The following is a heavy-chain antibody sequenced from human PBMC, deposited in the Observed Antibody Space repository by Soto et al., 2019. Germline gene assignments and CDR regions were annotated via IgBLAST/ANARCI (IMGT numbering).Heavy chain of an antibody. CDR2: INHSGST. Sequence: SETLSLTCAAYGGSFSGYYWSWIRQPPGKGLEWIGEINHSGSTNYNPSLKSRVTISVDTSKNQFSLKLSSVTAADTAVYYCARGRRDYYYYYYMDVWGKGTTVTVSS. J-gene: IGHJ6*03. CDR3: ARGRRDYYYYYYMDV. V-gene: IGHV4-34*01. CDR1: GGSFSGYY.